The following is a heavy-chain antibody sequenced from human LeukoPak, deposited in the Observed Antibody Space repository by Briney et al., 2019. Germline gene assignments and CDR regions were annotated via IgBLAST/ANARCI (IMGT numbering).Heavy chain of an antibody. V-gene: IGHV3-72*01. Sequence: QPGGSLRLSCAASGFTSSDYYMDWVRQAPGKGLEWVGRSRNKAYSYSTEYAASVKGRFSISTDESKNSVFLQMNSLRSEDTAVYYSARGCGFASRGTPCHYGMDVWGQGTTVTVSS. CDR1: GFTSSDYY. CDR2: SRNKAYSYST. J-gene: IGHJ6*02. CDR3: ARGCGFASRGTPCHYGMDV. D-gene: IGHD2-21*01.